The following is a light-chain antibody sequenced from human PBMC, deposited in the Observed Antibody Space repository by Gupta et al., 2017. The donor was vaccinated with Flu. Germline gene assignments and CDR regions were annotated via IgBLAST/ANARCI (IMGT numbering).Light chain of an antibody. Sequence: QSVLTQPPSVSAAPGQKVTLSCSGSISTIGNNYVSWYQQVPGTAPKLLIYDNNKRPSGIPDRFSGSKSGTSATLGITGLQTGDEADYYCGTWNSGLSARYVFGTGTKVTVL. V-gene: IGLV1-51*01. CDR3: GTWNSGLSARYV. J-gene: IGLJ1*01. CDR1: ISTIGNNY. CDR2: DNN.